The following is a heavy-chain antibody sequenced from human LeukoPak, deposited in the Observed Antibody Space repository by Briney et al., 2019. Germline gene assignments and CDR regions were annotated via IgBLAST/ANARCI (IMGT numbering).Heavy chain of an antibody. J-gene: IGHJ4*02. CDR1: GFTVSSNF. D-gene: IGHD4-23*01. Sequence: GGSLRLSCAVSGFTVSSNFMCWVRQAPGKGLEWVSVLFSGGTPHYADSVKGRFTISRDKSKNTLFLQMNSLRVEDTAVYYCVRGTTVATLYSFDYWGQGTLVTVSS. CDR2: LFSGGTP. V-gene: IGHV3-53*01. CDR3: VRGTTVATLYSFDY.